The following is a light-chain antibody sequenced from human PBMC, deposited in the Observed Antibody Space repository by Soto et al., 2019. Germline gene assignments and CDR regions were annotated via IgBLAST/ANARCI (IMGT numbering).Light chain of an antibody. CDR3: CSYAGSFTYV. J-gene: IGLJ1*01. CDR2: DVT. Sequence: QSALTQPRSVSGSPGQSVTISCTGTSRDVGGYTYVSWYQQHPGKAPKLLIYDVTERPSGVPDRFSGSKSGNTASLTISGLQADDEADYYCCSYAGSFTYVFGSETKVTVL. V-gene: IGLV2-11*01. CDR1: SRDVGGYTY.